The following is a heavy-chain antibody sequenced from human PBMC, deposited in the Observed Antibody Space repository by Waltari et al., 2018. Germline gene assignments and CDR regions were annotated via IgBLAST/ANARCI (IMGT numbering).Heavy chain of an antibody. CDR3: VRGMGDGY. J-gene: IGHJ4*02. D-gene: IGHD1-26*01. V-gene: IGHV3-74*01. Sequence: EVQLVESGGGLVQPGGSLRLSCAASGFTFSSYWVHWVRQAPGKGLVWGSRIKGGGRIITYADSAKGRFTISRDNAKNTLHLQMNSLGADDTAVYYCVRGMGDGYWGRGSLVTVDS. CDR2: IKGGGRII. CDR1: GFTFSSYW.